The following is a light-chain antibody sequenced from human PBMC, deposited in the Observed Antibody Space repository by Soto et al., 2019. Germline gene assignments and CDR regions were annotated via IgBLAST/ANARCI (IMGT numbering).Light chain of an antibody. V-gene: IGKV3-15*01. Sequence: EIVMTQSPATLSVSPGERATLSCRASQSMYNNIAWYQQKPGQAPRLLIYFASTRAPGIPARFSGSWSGTEFTLTLRSLQSEDFAVFYCQQFNNVALPFGGGTKVEI. CDR2: FAS. J-gene: IGKJ4*01. CDR1: QSMYNN. CDR3: QQFNNVALP.